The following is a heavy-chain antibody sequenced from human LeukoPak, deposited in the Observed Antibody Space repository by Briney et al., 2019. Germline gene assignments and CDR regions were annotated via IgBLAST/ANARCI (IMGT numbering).Heavy chain of an antibody. V-gene: IGHV3-7*01. CDR3: ARASRYGLNWFDP. J-gene: IGHJ5*02. CDR2: MKPDGSEK. D-gene: IGHD3-10*01. CDR1: GFTFSNYW. Sequence: GGSLRLSCAASGFTFSNYWLSWVRQPPGKALEWVANMKPDGSEKYYVDSVKGRFTISRDNAKNSLYLQMNSLRAEDTAIYYCARASRYGLNWFDPWGQGTLVTVSS.